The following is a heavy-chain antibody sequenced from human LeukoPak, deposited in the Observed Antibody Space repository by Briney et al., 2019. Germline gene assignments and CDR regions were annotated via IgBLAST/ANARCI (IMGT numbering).Heavy chain of an antibody. D-gene: IGHD5-24*01. J-gene: IGHJ4*02. Sequence: AGGSLRLSCAASGFTFSNYAMHWVRQAPGKGLEWVAVISYDGSNKYYAGSVKGRFTISRDNSKNTLYLQMNSLRAEDTAVYYCARGGGYSHFDLWGQGTLVTVSS. V-gene: IGHV3-30*14. CDR1: GFTFSNYA. CDR2: ISYDGSNK. CDR3: ARGGGYSHFDL.